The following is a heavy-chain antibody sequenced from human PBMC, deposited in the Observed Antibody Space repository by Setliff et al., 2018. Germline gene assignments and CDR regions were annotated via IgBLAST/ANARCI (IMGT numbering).Heavy chain of an antibody. CDR2: MNPNSGNT. CDR3: ARGVPRVSSWSDYYYYMDV. V-gene: IGHV1-8*02. CDR1: GYTFINYD. Sequence: GASVKVSCKASGYTFINYDINWVRQATGQGLEWMGWMNPNSGNTGYAQKVQGRVTMTRNTSISTAYMELSSLRSEDTAVYYCARGVPRVSSWSDYYYYMDVWGEGTTVTVSS. D-gene: IGHD6-6*01. J-gene: IGHJ6*03.